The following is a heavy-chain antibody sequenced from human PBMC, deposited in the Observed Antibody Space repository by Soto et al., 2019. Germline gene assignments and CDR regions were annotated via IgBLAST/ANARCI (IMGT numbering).Heavy chain of an antibody. D-gene: IGHD1-26*01. Sequence: ASVKVSCKAPADTFTSYYIHWLRQAPGHGLEWMGIINPNGGSTSFAQTFQGRITMTTDTSTSTVYMELRSLRSEDTAVYYCTPSSGRVFGSPIEGHNCLAPWGQGYMVTVSS. J-gene: IGHJ5*02. V-gene: IGHV1-46*01. CDR2: INPNGGST. CDR1: ADTFTSYY. CDR3: TPSSGRVFGSPIEGHNCLAP.